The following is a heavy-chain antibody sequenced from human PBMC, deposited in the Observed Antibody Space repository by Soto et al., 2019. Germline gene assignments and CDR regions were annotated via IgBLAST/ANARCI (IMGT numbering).Heavy chain of an antibody. Sequence: QVTLKESGPVLVKPAETLTLTCTVSGFSLSNARMGVSWIRQPPGKALEWLAHIFSNGEKSYSTSLKSRFTVSKDTSRSHVFLSMTNMDPIDTHTSYCARLAESSYSYFYGRDVWGQGTTVTVS. V-gene: IGHV2-26*01. CDR2: IFSNGEK. CDR1: GFSLSNARMG. D-gene: IGHD6-13*01. J-gene: IGHJ6*02. CDR3: ARLAESSYSYFYGRDV.